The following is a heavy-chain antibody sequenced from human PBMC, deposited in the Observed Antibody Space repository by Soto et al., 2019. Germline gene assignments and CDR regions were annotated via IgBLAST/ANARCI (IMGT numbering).Heavy chain of an antibody. CDR2: IIPIFGTA. CDR1: GGTFSSYA. Sequence: QVQLVQSGAEVKKPGSSVKVSCKASGGTFSSYAISWVRQAPGQGLEWMGGIIPIFGTANYAQKFQGRVTITADESTSTAYMELSSLRSEDTAVYYCVRDVDSSGYYSDWFDPWGQGTLVTVSS. CDR3: VRDVDSSGYYSDWFDP. J-gene: IGHJ5*02. V-gene: IGHV1-69*01. D-gene: IGHD3-22*01.